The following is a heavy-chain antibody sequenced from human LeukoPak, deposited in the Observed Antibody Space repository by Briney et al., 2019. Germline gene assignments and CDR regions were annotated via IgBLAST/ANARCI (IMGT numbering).Heavy chain of an antibody. CDR3: AAPPRAGARPPYDY. Sequence: GGSLRLSCATSGFTFSSYGMSWVRQAPGKGLEWISAISAGGDSTYYADSVRGRFTISKDEPKTTLFLQMNSLRAEDTAIYYCAAPPRAGARPPYDYWGHGAQVTVSS. D-gene: IGHD6-6*01. CDR1: GFTFSSYG. V-gene: IGHV3-23*01. J-gene: IGHJ4*01. CDR2: ISAGGDST.